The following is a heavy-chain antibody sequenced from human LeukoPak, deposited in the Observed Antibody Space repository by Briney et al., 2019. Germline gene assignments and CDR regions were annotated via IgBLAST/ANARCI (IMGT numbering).Heavy chain of an antibody. D-gene: IGHD3-10*01. CDR2: IDPSDSYT. V-gene: IGHV5-10-1*01. CDR1: GYSFTGYW. Sequence: GESLRISCKGSGYSFTGYWISWVRQMPGKGLEWMGRIDPSDSYTNYSPSFQGHVTISADKSISTAYLQWSSLKASDTAMYYCARPEGSGSYYYYYGMDVWGQGTTVTVSS. CDR3: ARPEGSGSYYYYYGMDV. J-gene: IGHJ6*02.